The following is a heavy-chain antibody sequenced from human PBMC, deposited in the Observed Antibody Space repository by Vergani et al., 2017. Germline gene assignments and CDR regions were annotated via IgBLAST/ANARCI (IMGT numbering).Heavy chain of an antibody. V-gene: IGHV3-73*02. CDR2: IRSKANSYAT. Sequence: DVHLAESGGGFFQPGGSLKLSCAASGFTFSGSAMHWVRQASGKGLEWVGRIRSKANSYATAYAASVKGRFTISRDDSKNTAYLQMNSLKTEDTAVYYCTRHRTLYGSGPSGHDYWGQGTLVTVSS. CDR3: TRHRTLYGSGPSGHDY. CDR1: GFTFSGSA. J-gene: IGHJ4*02. D-gene: IGHD3-10*01.